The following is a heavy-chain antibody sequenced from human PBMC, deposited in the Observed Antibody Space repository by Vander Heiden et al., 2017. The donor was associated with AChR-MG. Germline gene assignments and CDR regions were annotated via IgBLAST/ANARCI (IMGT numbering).Heavy chain of an antibody. J-gene: IGHJ4*02. D-gene: IGHD3-10*01. V-gene: IGHV1-2*02. CDR1: GYTFTGYY. CDR2: INPNSGGT. Sequence: QVQLVQSGAEVKKPGASVKVSCKASGYTFTGYYMHWVRQAPGQGLEWMGWINPNSGGTNYAQKFQGRVTMTRDTSISTAYMELSRLRSDDTAVYYCARGESEYYGSGSYSNNDYWGQGTLVTVSS. CDR3: ARGESEYYGSGSYSNNDY.